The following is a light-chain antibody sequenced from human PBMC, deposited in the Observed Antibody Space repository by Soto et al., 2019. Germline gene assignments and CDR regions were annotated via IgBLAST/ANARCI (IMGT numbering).Light chain of an antibody. CDR3: QQHYSHPRT. Sequence: AIRMTQSPSSLSASTGDRVTITCRASQGISSYLAWYQQKPGKAPKLLIYAASTLQSGVPSRFSGSGSGTDFTVTISCLQSEDFATYYCQQHYSHPRTFGQGTKVEIK. V-gene: IGKV1-8*01. J-gene: IGKJ1*01. CDR1: QGISSY. CDR2: AAS.